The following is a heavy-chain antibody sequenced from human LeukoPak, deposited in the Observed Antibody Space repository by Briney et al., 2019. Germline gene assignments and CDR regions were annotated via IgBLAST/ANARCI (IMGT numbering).Heavy chain of an antibody. V-gene: IGHV3-9*01. CDR1: GFTFDDYD. D-gene: IGHD1-26*01. Sequence: PGGSLRLSCAASGFTFDDYDMQWVRHARGKGVEGVSGISWNSASIAYADSVKARFTISRDNANNSLYLQMNSLRAEDTALYYCAKDIRGVGATLFDYWGQGTLVTVSS. J-gene: IGHJ4*02. CDR3: AKDIRGVGATLFDY. CDR2: ISWNSASI.